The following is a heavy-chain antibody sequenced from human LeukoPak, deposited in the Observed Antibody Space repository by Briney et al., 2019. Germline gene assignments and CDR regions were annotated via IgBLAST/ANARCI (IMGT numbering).Heavy chain of an antibody. CDR2: IGGSGNT. CDR3: ATNRGRGKFDY. CDR1: RFTFSRSP. D-gene: IGHD1-14*01. V-gene: IGHV3-23*01. J-gene: IGHJ4*02. Sequence: GGSLRLSCAASRFTFSRSPMTWVRQAPGKGLEWVSDIGGSGNTYYVDSVKDRFTISRDESKNTLHLQMNSLRAEDTAVYYCATNRGRGKFDYWGQGTLVTVPS.